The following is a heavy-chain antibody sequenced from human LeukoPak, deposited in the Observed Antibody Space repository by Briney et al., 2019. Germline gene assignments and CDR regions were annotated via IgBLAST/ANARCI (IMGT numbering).Heavy chain of an antibody. J-gene: IGHJ4*02. D-gene: IGHD3-22*01. Sequence: ASVKVSCKASGGTFSSYAISWVRQAPGQGLEWMGGIIPIFGTANYAQKFQGRVTITADESTSTAYIELSSLRSEDTAVYYCASSFMSSGYYYDIGYWGQGTLVTVSS. V-gene: IGHV1-69*13. CDR3: ASSFMSSGYYYDIGY. CDR1: GGTFSSYA. CDR2: IIPIFGTA.